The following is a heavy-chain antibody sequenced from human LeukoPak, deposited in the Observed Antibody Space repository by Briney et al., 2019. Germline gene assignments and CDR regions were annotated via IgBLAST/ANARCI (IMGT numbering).Heavy chain of an antibody. CDR2: ISSSSTYT. D-gene: IGHD3-16*01. CDR3: AREFWGYFDF. Sequence: GGSPRLSCAASGFTFSDYYMSWIRQAPGKGLEWVSYISSSSTYTKYADSVKGRFTISRDDAKNSLYLQMNSLRAEDTAVYYCAREFWGYFDFWGQGALVTVSS. CDR1: GFTFSDYY. V-gene: IGHV3-11*05. J-gene: IGHJ4*02.